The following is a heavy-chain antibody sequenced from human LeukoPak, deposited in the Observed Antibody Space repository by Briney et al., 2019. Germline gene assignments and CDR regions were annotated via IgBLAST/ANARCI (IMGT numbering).Heavy chain of an antibody. CDR3: ARDLAVYDYVWGSYRYTGFDY. CDR1: GGTFSSYA. Sequence: SVKVSCKASGGTFSSYAISWVRQAPGQGLEWMGGIIPIFGTANYAQKFQGRVTITADESTSTAYMELSSLRSEDTAVYYCARDLAVYDYVWGSYRYTGFDYWGQGTLVTVSS. D-gene: IGHD3-16*02. V-gene: IGHV1-69*13. J-gene: IGHJ4*02. CDR2: IIPIFGTA.